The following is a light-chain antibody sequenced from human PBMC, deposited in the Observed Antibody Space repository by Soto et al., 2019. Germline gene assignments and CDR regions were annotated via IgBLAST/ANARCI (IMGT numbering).Light chain of an antibody. J-gene: IGKJ3*01. CDR1: QSIGNY. Sequence: EVVLTQSPATLALSPGEGATLSFRASQSIGNYLAWYQQKPGQAPRLLIYATSNRATGIPARFSGSGSGTDFTLTISSLEPEDFAVYYCQQRSSWPFTFGPGTKVDIK. CDR3: QQRSSWPFT. CDR2: ATS. V-gene: IGKV3-11*01.